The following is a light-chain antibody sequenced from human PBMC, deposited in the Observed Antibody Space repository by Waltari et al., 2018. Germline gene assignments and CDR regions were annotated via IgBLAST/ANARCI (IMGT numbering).Light chain of an antibody. Sequence: IVSTQSPHTLSLSPGERATLPCRASQSVSITSLVWLQQKPVQAPRLVLYGTSSRATGFPDRFSGSGSRTDFSLTISRLEPGDFAMYYGQQYDGSVLTFGGGTKVEL. CDR2: GTS. CDR1: QSVSITS. J-gene: IGKJ4*01. CDR3: QQYDGSVLT. V-gene: IGKV3-20*01.